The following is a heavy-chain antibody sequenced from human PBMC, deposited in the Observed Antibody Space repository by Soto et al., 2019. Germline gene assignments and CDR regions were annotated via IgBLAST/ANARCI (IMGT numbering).Heavy chain of an antibody. V-gene: IGHV4-59*01. CDR3: ARGSGYSNY. CDR2: IHYSGGT. D-gene: IGHD6-13*01. CDR1: GGSMSDYY. Sequence: PSETLSLTCSVSGGSMSDYYWSWIRQPPGKGLEWIGYIHYSGGTKYNPSLKSRVTISIDTSKNQFSLKLNSVTAADTAVYYCARGSGYSNYWGQGTLVTVSS. J-gene: IGHJ4*02.